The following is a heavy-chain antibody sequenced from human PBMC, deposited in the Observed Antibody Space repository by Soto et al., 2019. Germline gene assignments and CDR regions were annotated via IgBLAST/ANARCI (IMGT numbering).Heavy chain of an antibody. CDR3: GRDGEYCTRTSCRRGYFDS. CDR1: GYTFTAYS. V-gene: IGHV1-3*01. D-gene: IGHD2-2*01. J-gene: IGHJ4*02. Sequence: GASVKVSCKASGYTFTAYSIHWVRQAPGQRLEWMGWINADNGDTKYSQKFQGRLTITRDTSASTAYMEVSRLRSEDTAVYYCGRDGEYCTRTSCRRGYFDSWGQGTLVTVSS. CDR2: INADNGDT.